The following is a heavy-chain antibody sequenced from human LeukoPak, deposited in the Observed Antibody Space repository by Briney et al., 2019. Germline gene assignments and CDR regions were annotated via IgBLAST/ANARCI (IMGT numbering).Heavy chain of an antibody. D-gene: IGHD2-8*01. CDR3: ARASCSNGVCFIFDH. CDR2: NPNGGSI. CDR1: GYSFSNYY. Sequence: ASVKVSCKASGYSFSNYYMHWVRQAPGQGLEWMGINPNGGSITYAQRFQGRVTMTRDTSTSTLYMELSSLRSEDTAVYYCARASCSNGVCFIFDHWGQGTLVTASS. J-gene: IGHJ4*02. V-gene: IGHV1-46*01.